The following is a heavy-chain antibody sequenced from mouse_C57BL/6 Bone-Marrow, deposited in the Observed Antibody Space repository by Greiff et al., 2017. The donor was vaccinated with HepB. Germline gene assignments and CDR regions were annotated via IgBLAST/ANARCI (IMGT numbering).Heavy chain of an antibody. D-gene: IGHD2-5*01. CDR2: IDPSDSET. V-gene: IGHV1-52*01. CDR3: ARLAYSNYAVDY. Sequence: QVQLQQPGAELVRPGSSVKLSCKASGYTFTSYWMHWVKQRPIQGLEWIGNIDPSDSETHYNQKFKDKATLTVDKSSSTAYMQLSSLTSEDSAVYYCARLAYSNYAVDYWGQGTSVSGSS. J-gene: IGHJ4*01. CDR1: GYTFTSYW.